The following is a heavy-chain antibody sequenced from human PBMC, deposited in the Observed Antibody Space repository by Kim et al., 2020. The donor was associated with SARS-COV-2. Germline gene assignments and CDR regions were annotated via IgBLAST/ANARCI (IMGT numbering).Heavy chain of an antibody. Sequence: SETLSLTCTVSGGSISSSSYYWGWIRQPPGKGLEWIGSIYYSGSTYYNPSLKSRVTISVDTSKNQFSLKLSSVTAADTAVYYCARQEPDYYDSSGVLDYWGQGTLVTVSS. D-gene: IGHD3-22*01. V-gene: IGHV4-39*01. CDR2: IYYSGST. CDR3: ARQEPDYYDSSGVLDY. CDR1: GGSISSSSYY. J-gene: IGHJ4*02.